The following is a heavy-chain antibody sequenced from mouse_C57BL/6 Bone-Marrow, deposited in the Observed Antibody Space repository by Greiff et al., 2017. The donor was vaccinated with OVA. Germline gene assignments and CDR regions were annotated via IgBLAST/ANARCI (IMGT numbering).Heavy chain of an antibody. D-gene: IGHD4-1*02. CDR3: LLRVSTGFYAMDY. V-gene: IGHV1-9*01. CDR2: ILPGSGST. J-gene: IGHJ4*01. Sequence: VKLMESGAELMKPGASVKLSCKATGYTFTGYWIEWVKQRPGHGLEWIGEILPGSGSTNYNEKFKGKATFTADTSSNTAYMQLSSLTTEDSAIYYCLLRVSTGFYAMDYWGQGTSVTVSS. CDR1: GYTFTGYW.